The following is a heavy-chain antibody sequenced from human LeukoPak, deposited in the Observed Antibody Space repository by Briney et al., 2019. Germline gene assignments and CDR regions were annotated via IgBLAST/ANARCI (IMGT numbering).Heavy chain of an antibody. CDR2: LNPHSGGT. CDR3: ARGLRIINGLDV. Sequence: ASVKVSCEASGYTLRDYYIYWVRQAPRQGLEWLGWLNPHSGGTNYAQKFQGRVILTSDTSISTAYMELSPLTSDDTAIYYCARGLRIINGLDVWGQGTTVIVSS. J-gene: IGHJ6*02. CDR1: GYTLRDYY. D-gene: IGHD2-15*01. V-gene: IGHV1-2*02.